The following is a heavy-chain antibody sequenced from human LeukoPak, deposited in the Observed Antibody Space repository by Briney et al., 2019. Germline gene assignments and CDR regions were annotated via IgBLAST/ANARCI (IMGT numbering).Heavy chain of an antibody. J-gene: IGHJ3*02. Sequence: GASVKVSCKASGYTFTSYAMHWVRQAPGQGLEWMGWISAYNGNTNYAQKLQGRVTMTTDTSTSTAYMELRSLRSDDTAVYYCARDPRRSGYSGYDPAPPYTFDIWGQGTMVTVSS. D-gene: IGHD5-12*01. CDR2: ISAYNGNT. V-gene: IGHV1-18*01. CDR1: GYTFTSYA. CDR3: ARDPRRSGYSGYDPAPPYTFDI.